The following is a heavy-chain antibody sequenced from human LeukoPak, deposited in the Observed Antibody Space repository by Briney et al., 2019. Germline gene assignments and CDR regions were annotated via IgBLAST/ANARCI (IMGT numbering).Heavy chain of an antibody. Sequence: SETLSLTCTVSGYSISSGYYWGWIRQPPGKGLEWIGSIYHSGSTYYNPPLKSRVTISVDTSKNQFSLKLSSVTAADTAVYYCARVASYDFWSGFFDYWGQGTLVTVSS. J-gene: IGHJ4*02. CDR1: GYSISSGYY. V-gene: IGHV4-38-2*02. CDR2: IYHSGST. D-gene: IGHD3-3*01. CDR3: ARVASYDFWSGFFDY.